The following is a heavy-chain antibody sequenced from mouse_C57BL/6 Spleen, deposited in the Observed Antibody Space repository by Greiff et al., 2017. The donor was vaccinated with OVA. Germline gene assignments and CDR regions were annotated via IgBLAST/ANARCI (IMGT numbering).Heavy chain of an antibody. CDR1: GFSFTTYA. D-gene: IGHD2-5*01. J-gene: IGHJ4*01. CDR2: ISSKSNNYAS. CDR3: VRDSNYVYYDAMDY. Sequence: EVKVVESGGGLVQPKGSLKLSCAASGFSFTTYAMNWVRQAPGKGLEWVARISSKSNNYASSYADSVKDRFTISRDDSESMLYLQTNNLKTEDTAMYYGVRDSNYVYYDAMDYWGQGTSVTVSS. V-gene: IGHV10-1*01.